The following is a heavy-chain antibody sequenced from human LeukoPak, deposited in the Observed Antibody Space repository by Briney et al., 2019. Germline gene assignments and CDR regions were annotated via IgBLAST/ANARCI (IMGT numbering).Heavy chain of an antibody. J-gene: IGHJ6*02. Sequence: ASVKVSCKASGYTFTSYGISWVRQAPGQGLEWMGWISAYNGNTNYAQKLQGRVTMTTDTSTSTAYMELRSLRSDDTAVYYCARMGTTVTTSYHYGMDVWGQGTTVTVSS. CDR2: ISAYNGNT. CDR3: ARMGTTVTTSYHYGMDV. D-gene: IGHD4-17*01. CDR1: GYTFTSYG. V-gene: IGHV1-18*01.